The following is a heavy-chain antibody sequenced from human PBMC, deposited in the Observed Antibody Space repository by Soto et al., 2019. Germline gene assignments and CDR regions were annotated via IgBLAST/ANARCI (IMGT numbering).Heavy chain of an antibody. Sequence: AASVKVSCKASGGTFSSYAISWVRQAPGQGLEWMGGIIPIFGTANYAQKFQGRVTITADESTSTAYMELSSLRSEDTAVYYCARAPPSSIAARQYYYGMDVWGQGTTVTVSS. V-gene: IGHV1-69*13. D-gene: IGHD6-6*01. CDR2: IIPIFGTA. CDR1: GGTFSSYA. J-gene: IGHJ6*02. CDR3: ARAPPSSIAARQYYYGMDV.